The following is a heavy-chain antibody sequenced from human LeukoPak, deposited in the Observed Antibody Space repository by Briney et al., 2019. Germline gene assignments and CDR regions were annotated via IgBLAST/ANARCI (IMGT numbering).Heavy chain of an antibody. CDR3: AKDPRGSGTFFDY. D-gene: IGHD2-15*01. CDR2: ISGSGGST. V-gene: IGHV3-23*01. Sequence: GGSLRLSCAASGFTFDDYAMHWVRQAPGKGLEWVSAISGSGGSTYYADSVKGRFTISRDNSKNTLYLQMNSLRAEDTAVYYCAKDPRGSGTFFDYWGQGTLVTVSS. J-gene: IGHJ4*02. CDR1: GFTFDDYA.